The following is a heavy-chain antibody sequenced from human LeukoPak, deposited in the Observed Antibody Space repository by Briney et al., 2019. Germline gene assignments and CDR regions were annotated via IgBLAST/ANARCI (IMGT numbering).Heavy chain of an antibody. J-gene: IGHJ4*02. CDR2: LYYSGST. V-gene: IGHV4-39*01. CDR1: GGSISSSTYY. D-gene: IGHD3-10*01. Sequence: SETLSLTCTVSGGSISSSTYYWGWIRQPPGKGLEWIGSLYYSGSTYYNPSLKSRVTISVDTSKNQFSLKLSSVTAADTAVYYCARHSPPNYYGSGNHFDYWGQGTLVTVSS. CDR3: ARHSPPNYYGSGNHFDY.